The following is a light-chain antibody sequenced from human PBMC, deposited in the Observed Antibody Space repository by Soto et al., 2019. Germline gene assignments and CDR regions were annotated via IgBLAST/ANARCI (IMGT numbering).Light chain of an antibody. J-gene: IGKJ1*01. V-gene: IGKV1-39*01. CDR2: GAS. Sequence: DILMTQTPSFLSASVGDRVTVNCRASQTISHYVHWHQQNSGKAPELLLYGASTLQSGSPSRFGASGSGTDFTVTITSLQPGDFESDYCQQTYDVPPTFGQGARVYVK. CDR1: QTISHY. CDR3: QQTYDVPPT.